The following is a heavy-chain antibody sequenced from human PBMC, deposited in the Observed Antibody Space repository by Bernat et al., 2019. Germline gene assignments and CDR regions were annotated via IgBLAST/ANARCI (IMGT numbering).Heavy chain of an antibody. CDR1: GFTFSSYA. D-gene: IGHD6-6*01. Sequence: EVQLVESGGGFVQPGESLRLSCAASGFTFSSYALSWVRQAPGRGLEWVSSISDSGGSTFYADSVKGRFTISRDKSKNTLYLEMNSLRADDTAVYYCARRVEYSSKWAYFDSWGQGALVTVSS. CDR2: ISDSGGST. J-gene: IGHJ4*02. CDR3: ARRVEYSSKWAYFDS. V-gene: IGHV3-23*04.